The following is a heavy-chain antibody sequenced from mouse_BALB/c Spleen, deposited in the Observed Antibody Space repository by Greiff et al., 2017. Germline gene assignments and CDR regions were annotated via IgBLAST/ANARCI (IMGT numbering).Heavy chain of an antibody. J-gene: IGHJ4*01. CDR1: GYSFTDYI. D-gene: IGHD1-2*01. CDR2: INPYYGST. Sequence: EVQLQQTGPELVKPGASVKISCKASGYSFTDYIMLWVKQSHGKSLEWIGNINPYYGSTSYNLKFKGKATLTVDKSSSTAYMQLNSLTSEDSAVYYCARSSLLRLLYAMDYWGQGTSVTVSS. CDR3: ARSSLLRLLYAMDY. V-gene: IGHV1-39*01.